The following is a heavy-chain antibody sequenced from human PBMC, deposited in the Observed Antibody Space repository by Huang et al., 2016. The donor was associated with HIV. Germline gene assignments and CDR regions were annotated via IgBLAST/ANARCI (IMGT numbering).Heavy chain of an antibody. V-gene: IGHV3-30*18. Sequence: QVHLVESGGGVVQPGRSLRFSCAASGFTFSGYGMHWVRQAPGQGLEWVAVITFDGKNKYYADSVRGRFTVSRDNSQNTVSLQMNTLRAEDTAVYYCAKDNDLYYFDYWGQGTLVTVSS. CDR2: ITFDGKNK. CDR3: AKDNDLYYFDY. J-gene: IGHJ4*02. CDR1: GFTFSGYG. D-gene: IGHD1-1*01.